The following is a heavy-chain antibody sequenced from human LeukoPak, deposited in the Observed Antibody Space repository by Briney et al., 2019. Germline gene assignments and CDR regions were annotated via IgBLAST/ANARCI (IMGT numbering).Heavy chain of an antibody. D-gene: IGHD3-22*01. CDR1: GYSFTSYW. CDR2: MYPGGSDT. CDR3: TRRIGSIGYSHY. J-gene: IGHJ4*02. Sequence: GESLKISCKGSGYSFTSYWIAWVRQMPGKGLEWMGIMYPGGSDTRYSPSFQGQVTISADNSIGTAYLQWSSLKASDTAMYYCTRRIGSIGYSHYWGQGTLVTVSS. V-gene: IGHV5-51*01.